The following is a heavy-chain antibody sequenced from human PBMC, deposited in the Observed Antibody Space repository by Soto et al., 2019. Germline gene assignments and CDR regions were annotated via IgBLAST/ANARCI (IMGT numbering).Heavy chain of an antibody. Sequence: PSHTLPLTSPVSGGSISSGGYSWSWIRQPPGKGLEWIGYISHSGSTSYNQSLKSRVTISVDTSKNEFSLKLRSVTAADTAVYYSARLDDTNGFYSRLDCWGRGALVTASS. CDR3: ARLDDTNGFYSRLDC. CDR2: ISHSGST. J-gene: IGHJ4*02. D-gene: IGHD3-22*01. V-gene: IGHV4-30-2*02. CDR1: GGSISSGGYS.